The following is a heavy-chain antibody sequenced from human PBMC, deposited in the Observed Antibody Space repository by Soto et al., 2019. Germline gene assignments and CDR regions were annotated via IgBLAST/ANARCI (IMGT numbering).Heavy chain of an antibody. CDR3: ARERATYYYDSSGYYPDY. V-gene: IGHV1-69*04. D-gene: IGHD3-22*01. J-gene: IGHJ4*02. CDR2: IIPILGIA. CDR1: GGTFSSYA. Sequence: ASVKVSCKASGGTFSSYAISWVRQAPGQGLEWMGRIIPILGIANYAQKFQGRITITADKSTSTAYMELSSLRSEDTAVYSCARERATYYYDSSGYYPDYWGQGTLVTVSS.